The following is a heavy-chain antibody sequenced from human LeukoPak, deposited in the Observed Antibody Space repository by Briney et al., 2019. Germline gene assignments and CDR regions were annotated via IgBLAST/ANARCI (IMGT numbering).Heavy chain of an antibody. CDR1: WFTVSTKD. J-gene: IGHJ4*02. Sequence: PGGSLRLSCEASWFTVSTKDMSWVGQAPGKGLEWVSVIYNDGRTYHADSVMGRFTISRDNSKNTVFLQMNSLRAEDTAVYYCAREPTAVTGRGDYWGQGALVTVSS. CDR2: IYNDGRT. V-gene: IGHV3-53*01. D-gene: IGHD6-19*01. CDR3: AREPTAVTGRGDY.